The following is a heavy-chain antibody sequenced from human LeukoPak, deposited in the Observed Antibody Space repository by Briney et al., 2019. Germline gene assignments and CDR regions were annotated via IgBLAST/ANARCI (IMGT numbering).Heavy chain of an antibody. CDR2: ISGSGGST. CDR1: GFIFSSYA. Sequence: GGSLRLSCAASGFIFSSYAMSWVRQAPGKGLEWVSAISGSGGSTYYADSVKGRFTISRDNSKNTLYLQMNSLRAEDTTVYYCAKALYSSSRDDAFDIWGQGTMVTVSS. CDR3: AKALYSSSRDDAFDI. J-gene: IGHJ3*02. D-gene: IGHD6-6*01. V-gene: IGHV3-23*01.